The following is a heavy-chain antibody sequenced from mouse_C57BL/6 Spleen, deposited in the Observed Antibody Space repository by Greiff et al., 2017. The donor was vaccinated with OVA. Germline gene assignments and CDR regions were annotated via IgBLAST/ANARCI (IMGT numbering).Heavy chain of an antibody. CDR1: GFTFSNYG. CDR3: ARTEFITTVVADYYAMDY. CDR2: ISSGSSTT. V-gene: IGHV5-17*01. J-gene: IGHJ4*01. Sequence: EVQGVESGGGLVKPGGSLKLSCAASGFTFSNYGMPWVRQAPGKGLEWFAAISSGSSTTYYAQTVKGRFTISRDNAKNTLFLQMTSLRSEDTAMYYCARTEFITTVVADYYAMDYWGQGTSVTVSS. D-gene: IGHD1-1*01.